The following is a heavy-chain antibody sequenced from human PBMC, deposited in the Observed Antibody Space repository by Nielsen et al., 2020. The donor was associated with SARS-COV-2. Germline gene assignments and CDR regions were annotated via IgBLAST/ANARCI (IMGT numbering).Heavy chain of an antibody. Sequence: SETLSLTCTVSGGSISSYYWGWIRQPPGKGLEWIGYIYYSGSTNYNPSLKSRVTISVDTSKNQFSLKLSSVTAADTAVYYCARSAAYYDFWSGYSLDSWGQGTLVTVSS. J-gene: IGHJ4*02. CDR3: ARSAAYYDFWSGYSLDS. CDR2: IYYSGST. V-gene: IGHV4-59*08. D-gene: IGHD3-3*01. CDR1: GGSISSYY.